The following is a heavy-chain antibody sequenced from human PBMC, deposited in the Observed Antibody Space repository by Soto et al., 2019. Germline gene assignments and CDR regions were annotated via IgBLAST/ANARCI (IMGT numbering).Heavy chain of an antibody. CDR2: ISAYNGNT. V-gene: IGHV1-18*01. CDR3: ARDLYTVTTLMPYYYYYYGMDV. D-gene: IGHD4-17*01. Sequence: ASVKVSCKASGYTFTSYGISWVRQAPGQGLEWMGWISAYNGNTNYAQKLQGRVTMTTDTSTSTAYMELRSLRSDDTAVYYCARDLYTVTTLMPYYYYYYGMDVWGQATTVTVSS. J-gene: IGHJ6*02. CDR1: GYTFTSYG.